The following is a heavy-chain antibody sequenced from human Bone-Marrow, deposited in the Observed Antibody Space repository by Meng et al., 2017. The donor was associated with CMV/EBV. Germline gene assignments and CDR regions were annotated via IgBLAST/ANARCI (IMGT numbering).Heavy chain of an antibody. CDR2: ISSSSSYI. V-gene: IGHV3-21*01. J-gene: IGHJ4*02. Sequence: GGSLRLSCTVSGGSISSYYWSWIRQPPGKGLEWVSSISSSSSYIYYADSVKGRFTISRDNAKNSLYLQMNSLRAEDTAVYYCARVGYCSSTSCSWGNWGKGTLVTVSS. CDR1: GGSISSYY. CDR3: ARVGYCSSTSCSWGN. D-gene: IGHD2-2*03.